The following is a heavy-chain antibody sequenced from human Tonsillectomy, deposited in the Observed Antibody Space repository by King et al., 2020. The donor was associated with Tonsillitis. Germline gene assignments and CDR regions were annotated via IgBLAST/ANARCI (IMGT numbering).Heavy chain of an antibody. V-gene: IGHV4-30-4*01. Sequence: VQLQESGPGLVKPSQTLSLTCTVSGGSISSGDYYWSWIRQPPGKGLEWIGYIYYSGSTFYNPSLKSRVTISVDTSKNQFSLELSSVTAADTAVYYCATLGGATVVTPENAFDIWGQGTMVTVSS. CDR1: GGSISSGDYY. CDR3: ATLGGATVVTPENAFDI. D-gene: IGHD4-23*01. CDR2: IYYSGST. J-gene: IGHJ3*02.